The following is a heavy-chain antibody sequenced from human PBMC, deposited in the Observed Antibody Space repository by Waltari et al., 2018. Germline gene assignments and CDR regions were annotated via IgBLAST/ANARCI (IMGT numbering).Heavy chain of an antibody. D-gene: IGHD1-26*01. CDR3: ARGGLDSGSYLPTPDPLGY. CDR2: INVNKGNT. V-gene: IGHV1-18*01. Sequence: QVQLVQSGTEVKKPGASVKVSCKASGYTFTSYGISWVRKAPGQGLGWMGWINVNKGNTNYARKRQGRITMTTDTSTNTAYMELKSLRYDDTAVYYCARGGLDSGSYLPTPDPLGYWGQGTLVTVSS. CDR1: GYTFTSYG. J-gene: IGHJ4*02.